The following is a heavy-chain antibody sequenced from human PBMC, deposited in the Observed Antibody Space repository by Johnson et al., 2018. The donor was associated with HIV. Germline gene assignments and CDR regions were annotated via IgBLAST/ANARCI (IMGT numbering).Heavy chain of an antibody. CDR3: ANGPIKYSRSSRGGAFEI. V-gene: IGHV3-20*04. D-gene: IGHD6-6*01. CDR1: RFTFDDYG. CDR2: INWNGGST. J-gene: IGHJ3*02. Sequence: VQLVESGGGLVQPGRSLRLSCAASRFTFDDYGMSWVRQAPGKGLEWVAGINWNGGSTGYADSVKGRFTISRDNAKNSLYLQMNSLRGEDTALYYCANGPIKYSRSSRGGAFEIWGQGTTVIVSS.